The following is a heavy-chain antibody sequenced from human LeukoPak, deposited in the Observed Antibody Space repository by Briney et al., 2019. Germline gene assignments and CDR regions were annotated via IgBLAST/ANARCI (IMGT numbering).Heavy chain of an antibody. CDR1: GGSFSGYY. CDR2: INHIGDT. J-gene: IGHJ5*02. D-gene: IGHD6-13*01. Sequence: SETLSLTCAVYGGSFSGYYWSWIRQPPGKGLEWIGEINHIGDTNYNPSLKSRVTISADTSKNQFSLKLSSVTAADTAVYYCARYPQSSSWYLGWFDPWGQGTLVTVSS. CDR3: ARYPQSSSWYLGWFDP. V-gene: IGHV4-34*01.